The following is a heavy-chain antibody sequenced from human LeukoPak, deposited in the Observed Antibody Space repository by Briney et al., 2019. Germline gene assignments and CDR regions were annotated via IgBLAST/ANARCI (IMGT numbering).Heavy chain of an antibody. D-gene: IGHD4-23*01. J-gene: IGHJ4*02. V-gene: IGHV3-33*01. CDR3: ARDRGKDYFDS. CDR1: GLTFTSHG. CDR2: VRNDGSDT. Sequence: GTSLRLSCSTSGLTFTSHGFHWLRQVAGKRLEWVAFVRNDGSDTYHANSVKGRFSISRDDSKNTLYLQMNSLRPEDTAIYYCARDRGKDYFDSWGQGTQVTVSS.